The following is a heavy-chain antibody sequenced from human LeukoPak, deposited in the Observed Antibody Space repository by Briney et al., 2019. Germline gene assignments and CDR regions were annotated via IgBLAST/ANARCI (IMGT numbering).Heavy chain of an antibody. D-gene: IGHD4-11*01. V-gene: IGHV3-23*01. CDR1: GFTFSTYA. CDR3: AKGGHDFSPFYR. J-gene: IGHJ4*02. Sequence: GGSLRLSCAASGFTFSTYAMGWVRQAPGKGLEWVSSIKGGGGDPFYADSVKGRFTISRDNSKNTLFLQLHSLRAEDSAVYYCAKGGHDFSPFYRWGQGTLVTVSA. CDR2: IKGGGGDP.